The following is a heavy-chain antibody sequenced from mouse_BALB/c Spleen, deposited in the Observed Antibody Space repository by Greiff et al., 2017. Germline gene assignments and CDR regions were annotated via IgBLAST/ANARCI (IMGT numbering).Heavy chain of an antibody. Sequence: EVQLQQSGPGLVKPSQSLSLTCSVTGYSITSGYYWNWIRQFPGNKLEWMGYISYDGSNNYNPSLKNRISITRDTSKNQFFLKLNSVTTEDTATYYCARDRGLRSSPYYYAMDYWGQGTSVTVSS. CDR2: ISYDGSN. J-gene: IGHJ4*01. D-gene: IGHD1-1*01. V-gene: IGHV3-6*02. CDR3: ARDRGLRSSPYYYAMDY. CDR1: GYSITSGYY.